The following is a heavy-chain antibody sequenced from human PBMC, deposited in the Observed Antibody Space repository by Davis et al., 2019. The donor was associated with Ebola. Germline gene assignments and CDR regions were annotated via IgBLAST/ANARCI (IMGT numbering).Heavy chain of an antibody. CDR3: AGDRYGDYEGDTEAV. CDR2: IYDQTT. Sequence: GESLKISCAASGFTVSSYYMSWVRQAPGKGLAWVLAIYDQTTDYADSGRGRFIISRDKSNNTLYLDMNSLRVDDTAVYYCAGDRYGDYEGDTEAVWGQGTTV. V-gene: IGHV3-53*05. D-gene: IGHD4-17*01. CDR1: GFTVSSYY. J-gene: IGHJ6*02.